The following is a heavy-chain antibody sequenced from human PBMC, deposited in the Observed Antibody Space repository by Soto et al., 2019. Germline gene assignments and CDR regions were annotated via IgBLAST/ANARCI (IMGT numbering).Heavy chain of an antibody. CDR3: ARESRAREPWNGDFDL. CDR1: GLNVSSNY. D-gene: IGHD1-1*01. V-gene: IGHV3-53*01. Sequence: EVQLVESGGGLIQPGWSLRLSCAASGLNVSSNYMSWVRQAPGKVLEWVSVIYSGGSTYYAGSVKGRFTISRDNSKNTQYLQRNSLRAEYTAVYYCARESRAREPWNGDFDLWGSGTLVTVSS. CDR2: IYSGGST. J-gene: IGHJ2*01.